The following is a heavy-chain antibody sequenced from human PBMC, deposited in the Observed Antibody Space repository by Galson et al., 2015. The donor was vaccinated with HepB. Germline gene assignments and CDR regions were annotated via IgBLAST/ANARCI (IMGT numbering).Heavy chain of an antibody. Sequence: SLRLSCAASGFTFSSYSMNWVRQAPGKGLEWVSSISSSSSYIYYADSVKGRFTISRDNAKNSLYLQMNSLGAEDTAVYYCARVGTMVQGVIIGTYYYYMDVWGKGTTVTVSS. J-gene: IGHJ6*03. CDR2: ISSSSSYI. CDR1: GFTFSSYS. V-gene: IGHV3-21*01. D-gene: IGHD3-10*01. CDR3: ARVGTMVQGVIIGTYYYYMDV.